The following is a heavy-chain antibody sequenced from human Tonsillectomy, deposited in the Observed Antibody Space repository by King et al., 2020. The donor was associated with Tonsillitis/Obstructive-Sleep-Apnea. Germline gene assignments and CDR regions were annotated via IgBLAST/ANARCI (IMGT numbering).Heavy chain of an antibody. Sequence: VQLVESGGGLVQPGGSLRLSCAASGFTFSSYAMSWVRQAPGKGLEWVSAISGSGGSTYYADSVKGRFTISRDNSKNTLYLQMNSLRAEDTAVYYCAKRSSYYYDSSVQYFQHWGQGTLVTVSS. CDR2: ISGSGGST. CDR1: GFTFSSYA. J-gene: IGHJ1*01. CDR3: AKRSSYYYDSSVQYFQH. V-gene: IGHV3-23*04. D-gene: IGHD3-22*01.